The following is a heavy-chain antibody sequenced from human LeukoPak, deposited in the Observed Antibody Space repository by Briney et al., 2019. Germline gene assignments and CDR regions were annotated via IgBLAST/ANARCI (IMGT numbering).Heavy chain of an antibody. CDR1: GGSFIGFH. D-gene: IGHD3-10*01. CDR3: ARGRGITMVRGVIRYFDY. CDR2: INHSGST. J-gene: IGHJ4*02. V-gene: IGHV4-34*01. Sequence: SETLSLTCAVYGGSFIGFHWNWIRQPPGKGLEWIGDINHSGSTNYNPSLTSRVTISVDPSKNQFSLKLSSVTAADTAVYYCARGRGITMVRGVIRYFDYWGQGTLVTVSS.